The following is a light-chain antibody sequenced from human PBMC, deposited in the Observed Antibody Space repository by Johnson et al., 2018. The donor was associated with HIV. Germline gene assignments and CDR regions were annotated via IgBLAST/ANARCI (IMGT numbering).Light chain of an antibody. V-gene: IGLV1-51*01. CDR1: SSNIGSNY. J-gene: IGLJ1*01. CDR3: GTWDSRLRTVF. Sequence: QSVLTQPPSVSAAPGQRVTISCSGSSSNIGSNYVSWYQQVPGTAPKLLIYDNTKRPSGIPDRFSGSKSGTSATLGITGLQTGDEADYYCGTWDSRLRTVFFGTWTKVTVL. CDR2: DNT.